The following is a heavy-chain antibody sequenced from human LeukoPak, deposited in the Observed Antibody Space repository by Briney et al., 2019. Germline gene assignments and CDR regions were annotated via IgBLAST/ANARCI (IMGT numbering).Heavy chain of an antibody. Sequence: SETLSLTCAVYGGSFSGYYWSWIRQPPGKGLEWIGEINHSGSTNYNPSLKSRVTISVDASKNQFSLKLSSVTAADTAVYYCARVGTGTTYNWFDPWGQGTLVTVSS. V-gene: IGHV4-34*01. D-gene: IGHD1-1*01. J-gene: IGHJ5*02. CDR1: GGSFSGYY. CDR3: ARVGTGTTYNWFDP. CDR2: INHSGST.